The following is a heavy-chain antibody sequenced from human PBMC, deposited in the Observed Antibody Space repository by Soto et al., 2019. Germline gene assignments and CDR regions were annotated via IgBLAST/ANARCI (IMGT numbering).Heavy chain of an antibody. CDR2: IIPIFGTA. D-gene: IGHD5-12*01. V-gene: IGHV1-69*01. CDR1: GGTFSSYA. J-gene: IGHJ6*02. CDR3: ARDDYSRVGMDV. Sequence: QVQLVQSGAEVKKPGSSVKVSCKASGGTFSSYAISWVRQAPGHGLERMGGIIPIFGTANYAQKFQGRVMITADESTRTAYMELSSLRSEDTAVYYCARDDYSRVGMDVWGQGTKVTVSS.